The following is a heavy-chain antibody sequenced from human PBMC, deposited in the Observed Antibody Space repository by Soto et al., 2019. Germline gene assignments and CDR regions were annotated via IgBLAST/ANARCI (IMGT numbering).Heavy chain of an antibody. D-gene: IGHD2-15*01. CDR1: GFTFGDYA. J-gene: IGHJ6*03. CDR3: TRGGYCSGGSCYPKNYYYYYMDV. Sequence: GGSLRLSCTASGFTFGDYAMSWFRQAPGKGLEWVGFIRSKAYGGTTEYAASVKGRFTISRDDSKSIAYLQMNSLKTEDTAVYYCTRGGYCSGGSCYPKNYYYYYMDVWGKGTTVTVSS. CDR2: IRSKAYGGTT. V-gene: IGHV3-49*03.